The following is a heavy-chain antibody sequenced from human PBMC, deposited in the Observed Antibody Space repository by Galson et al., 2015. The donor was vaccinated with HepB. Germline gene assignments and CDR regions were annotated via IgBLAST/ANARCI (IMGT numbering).Heavy chain of an antibody. CDR2: INAGNGNT. D-gene: IGHD4-23*01. V-gene: IGHV1-3*01. CDR3: ARTYGGNSAVDY. CDR1: GYTFTSCA. J-gene: IGHJ4*02. Sequence: SCKASGYTFTSCAMHWVRQAPGQRLEWMGWINAGNGNTKYSQKFQGRVTITRDTSASTAYMELSSLRSEDTAVYYCARTYGGNSAVDYWGQGTLVTVSS.